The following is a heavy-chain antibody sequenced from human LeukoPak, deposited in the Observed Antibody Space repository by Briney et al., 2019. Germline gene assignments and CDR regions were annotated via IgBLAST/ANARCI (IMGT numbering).Heavy chain of an antibody. Sequence: PSDTLSLICTFSSDSLNIYYWHCVRQPAGKGLECIGRIYASGLTNYNPSLKSRVTMSVDTSKNQFSLTLTSVTAADTAVYFCARDLKWGWYFDLWGRGTLVSVSS. CDR1: SDSLNIYY. CDR2: IYASGLT. J-gene: IGHJ2*01. D-gene: IGHD1-26*01. CDR3: ARDLKWGWYFDL. V-gene: IGHV4-4*07.